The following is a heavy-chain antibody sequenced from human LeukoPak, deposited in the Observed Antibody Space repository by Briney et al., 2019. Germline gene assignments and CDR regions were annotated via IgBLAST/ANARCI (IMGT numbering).Heavy chain of an antibody. Sequence: PSETLSLTCTVSGDSISSGGYYWSWIRQHPGKGLEWIGYIYYSGSTYYNPSLKSRVTISVDTSKNQFSLKLSSVTAADTAVYYCAREKTTPEAVFDYWGQGTLVTVSS. J-gene: IGHJ4*02. D-gene: IGHD4-11*01. CDR1: GDSISSGGYY. CDR3: AREKTTPEAVFDY. V-gene: IGHV4-31*03. CDR2: IYYSGST.